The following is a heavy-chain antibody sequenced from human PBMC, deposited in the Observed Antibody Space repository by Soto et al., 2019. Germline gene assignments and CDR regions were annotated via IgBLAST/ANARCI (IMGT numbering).Heavy chain of an antibody. CDR3: ARVTTLACDY. J-gene: IGHJ4*02. CDR1: GLTVSTNY. CDR2: IYSDGRT. V-gene: IGHV3-66*01. Sequence: EVQLVESGGGLVQPGGSLRLSCAASGLTVSTNYMNWVRQAPGKGLEWVSIIYSDGRTYHADSVMGRFTISRDNSKNMLYLQMNRLRTEDTAVYYCARVTTLACDYWGQGTLVTVSS.